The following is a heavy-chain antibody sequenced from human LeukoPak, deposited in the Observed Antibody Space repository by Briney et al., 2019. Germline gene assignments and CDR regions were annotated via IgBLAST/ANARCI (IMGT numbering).Heavy chain of an antibody. D-gene: IGHD3-22*01. CDR1: GYTFTSYA. V-gene: IGHV7-4-1*02. Sequence: ASVKVSCKASGYTFTSYAMNWVRQAPGQGLEWMGWINTNTGNPTYAQGFTGRFVFSLDTSVSTAYLQISSLKAEDTAVYYCARPPFQYYYDSSGYSPTWIDYWGQGTLVTVSS. CDR3: ARPPFQYYYDSSGYSPTWIDY. J-gene: IGHJ4*02. CDR2: INTNTGNP.